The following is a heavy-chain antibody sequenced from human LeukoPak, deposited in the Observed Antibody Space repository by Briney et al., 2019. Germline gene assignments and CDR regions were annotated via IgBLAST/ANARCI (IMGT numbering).Heavy chain of an antibody. CDR3: ARDRGLRGLYDY. J-gene: IGHJ4*02. D-gene: IGHD4-17*01. Sequence: GGSLRLSCAASGFTFSSYGMHWVRQAPGKGLEWVAFIRYDGSNKYYADSVKGRFTISRDNSKNTLYLQMNSLRAEDTAVYCCARDRGLRGLYDYWGQGTLVTVSS. V-gene: IGHV3-30*02. CDR1: GFTFSSYG. CDR2: IRYDGSNK.